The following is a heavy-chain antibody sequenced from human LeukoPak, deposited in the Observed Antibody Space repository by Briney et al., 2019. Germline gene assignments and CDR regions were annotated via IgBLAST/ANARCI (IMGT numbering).Heavy chain of an antibody. D-gene: IGHD5-18*01. CDR2: INPDGNKK. J-gene: IGHJ4*02. CDR1: GFTFSSSW. CDR3: ARDLAYSRLDY. Sequence: GSLRLSCAASGFTFSSSWMDWVRQAPGKGLEWVASINPDGNKKYSADSVKGRFTISRDNAENSLYLQMNSLRVEDTAFYYCARDLAYSRLDYWGQGMLVTVSS. V-gene: IGHV3-7*01.